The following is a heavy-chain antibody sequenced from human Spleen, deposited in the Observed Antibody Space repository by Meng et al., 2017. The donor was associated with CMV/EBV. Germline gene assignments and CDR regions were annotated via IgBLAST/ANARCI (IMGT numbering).Heavy chain of an antibody. D-gene: IGHD2/OR15-2a*01. CDR2: ISYSESA. CDR3: ARVRTTGHYYFDY. Sequence: CTVSGDSISNYYWSWIRQHPGKGLEWIGYISYSESANYDPSLKGRVTFSVDTSKSQFSLKLSSVTAADTAVYFCARVRTTGHYYFDYWGQGTLVTVSS. CDR1: GDSISNYY. V-gene: IGHV4-59*01. J-gene: IGHJ4*02.